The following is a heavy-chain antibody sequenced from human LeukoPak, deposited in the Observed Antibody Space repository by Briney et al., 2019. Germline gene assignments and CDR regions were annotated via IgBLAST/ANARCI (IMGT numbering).Heavy chain of an antibody. CDR1: GDSISSGGHY. V-gene: IGHV4-31*03. J-gene: IGHJ4*02. Sequence: SQTLSLTCTVSGDSISSGGHYWSWIRQHPGKGLEWIGYIYYSGSTCYNPSLNSRVTISMDKSQNQFSLKLTSVTAADTAVYYCVRSQQAYGSGNSYYFDYWGQGTLVTVSS. CDR3: VRSQQAYGSGNSYYFDY. CDR2: IYYSGST. D-gene: IGHD3-10*01.